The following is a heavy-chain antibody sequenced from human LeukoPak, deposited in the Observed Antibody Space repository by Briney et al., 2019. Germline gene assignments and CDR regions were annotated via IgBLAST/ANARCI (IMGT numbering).Heavy chain of an antibody. CDR1: GGSISSYY. V-gene: IGHV4-59*01. J-gene: IGHJ4*02. Sequence: PSETLSLTCTVSGGSISSYYWSWIRQPPGKGLEWIGYIYYSGSVSTNYNPSLKSRVTISLDMSKNQFSLKLSSVTAADTAVCYCARFSFRRSGSYPYWGQGTLVTVSS. D-gene: IGHD3-10*01. CDR2: IYYSGSVST. CDR3: ARFSFRRSGSYPY.